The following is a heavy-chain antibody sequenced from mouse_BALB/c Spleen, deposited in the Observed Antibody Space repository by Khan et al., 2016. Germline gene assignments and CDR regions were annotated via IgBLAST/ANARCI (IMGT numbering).Heavy chain of an antibody. CDR2: IRNKANGYTT. CDR1: GFTFTDYY. V-gene: IGHV7-3*02. J-gene: IGHJ2*01. D-gene: IGHD1-1*01. Sequence: EVQLQESGGGLVQPGGSLRLSCATSGFTFTDYYMSWVRQPPGKALEWLGFIRNKANGYTTEYSASVKGRFTISRDNYQSILYLQMNTLRAEDSATYYCARHYYGSSYRYFDYWGQGTTLTVSS. CDR3: ARHYYGSSYRYFDY.